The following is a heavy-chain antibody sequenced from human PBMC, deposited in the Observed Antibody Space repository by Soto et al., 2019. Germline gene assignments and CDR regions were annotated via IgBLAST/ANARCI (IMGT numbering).Heavy chain of an antibody. Sequence: QVQLVQSGAEVREPGASVKVSCKTSGYTFSRYGITWVRQAPGQGLQWMGWINGNTGHTINAMNFEERTTIKTDTSTGTGSMELRSLKSYATAASYCARESRGEPPPYWGQGTLVTVSS. CDR1: GYTFSRYG. V-gene: IGHV1-18*01. CDR2: INGNTGHT. CDR3: ARESRGEPPPY. D-gene: IGHD3-16*01. J-gene: IGHJ4*02.